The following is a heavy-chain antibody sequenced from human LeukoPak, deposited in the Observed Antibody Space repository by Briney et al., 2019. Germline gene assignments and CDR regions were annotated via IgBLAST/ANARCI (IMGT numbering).Heavy chain of an antibody. CDR2: IWYDGSDR. V-gene: IGHV3-33*08. CDR3: ASGRPTPPFYSGMDF. J-gene: IGHJ6*04. D-gene: IGHD1-1*01. CDR1: GFTFSSYA. Sequence: GGSLRLSCAASGFTFSSYAMHWVRQAPGKGLEWVAVIWYDGSDRYYADSVKGRFTISRDNSKNTLYLQMNSLRADDTAVDYCASGRPTPPFYSGMDFWGKGTTVTV.